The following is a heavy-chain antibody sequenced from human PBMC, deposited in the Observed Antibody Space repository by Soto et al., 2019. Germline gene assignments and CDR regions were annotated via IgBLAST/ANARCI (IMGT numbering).Heavy chain of an antibody. CDR1: GFTLYDFS. Sequence: LRLPRAAPGFTLYDFSIHWGRQTPGKGPELVSCISWNSGSIGYADSVKGRFTISRDNAKNSLYLQMNSLRAEDTALYYCAKDGVPLNPGIAVVSFDYWGQGTLVTVSS. V-gene: IGHV3-9*01. D-gene: IGHD6-19*01. CDR3: AKDGVPLNPGIAVVSFDY. J-gene: IGHJ4*02. CDR2: ISWNSGSI.